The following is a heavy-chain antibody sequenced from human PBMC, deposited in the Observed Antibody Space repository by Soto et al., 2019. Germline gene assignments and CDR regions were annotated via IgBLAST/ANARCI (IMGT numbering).Heavy chain of an antibody. CDR2: IYWDDDK. CDR1: GFSLDTWGVG. Sequence: QITLKESGPTLVRPTQTLTLTCTVSGFSLDTWGVGVGWIRQSPGKVPEWLALIYWDDDKRYSPSLKNRLTITKDTSKNQVVLTLTNMDPVDTVTYYCARALGSWGSYYFDHWGQGTLVTVSS. D-gene: IGHD3-16*01. J-gene: IGHJ4*02. CDR3: ARALGSWGSYYFDH. V-gene: IGHV2-5*02.